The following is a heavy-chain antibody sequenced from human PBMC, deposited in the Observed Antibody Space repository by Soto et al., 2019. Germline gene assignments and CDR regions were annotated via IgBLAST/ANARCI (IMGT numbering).Heavy chain of an antibody. CDR1: GYTFTGYY. CDR2: INPDSGGT. J-gene: IGHJ4*02. CDR3: ARDFAYFDS. V-gene: IGHV1-2*02. Sequence: ASVKVSCKASGYTFTGYYMHWVRQAPGQGPEWMGWINPDSGGTKYAQKFQGRVTISMDTSKNQFSLNLDSVTAADTAVYFCARDFAYFDSWGQGTLVTVSS. D-gene: IGHD3-3*01.